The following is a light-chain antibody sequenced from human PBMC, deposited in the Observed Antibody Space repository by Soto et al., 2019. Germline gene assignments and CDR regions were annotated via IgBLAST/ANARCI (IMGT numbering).Light chain of an antibody. Sequence: DIQMTQSPSTLSASVGERVTISCRASQSISRWLACYQQKPGKAPKLLIHDATSLESGVPSRFSGSGSGTEFTLTISSLQPDDFATYYCQQYSSYWTFAQGTKVDIK. V-gene: IGKV1-5*01. J-gene: IGKJ1*01. CDR2: DAT. CDR1: QSISRW. CDR3: QQYSSYWT.